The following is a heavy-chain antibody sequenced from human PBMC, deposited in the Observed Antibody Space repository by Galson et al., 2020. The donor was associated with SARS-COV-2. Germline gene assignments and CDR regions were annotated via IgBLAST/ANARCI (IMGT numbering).Heavy chain of an antibody. J-gene: IGHJ4*02. Sequence: GESLKISCAASGFTFSSYAMHWVRQAPGKGLEWVAVISYDGSNKYYADSVKGRFTISRDNSKNTLYLQMNSLRAEDTALYYCARDDDGYNLTNYFGYWGQGTLFTVSS. CDR3: ARDDDGYNLTNYFGY. CDR2: ISYDGSNK. CDR1: GFTFSSYA. D-gene: IGHD5-12*01. V-gene: IGHV3-30-3*01.